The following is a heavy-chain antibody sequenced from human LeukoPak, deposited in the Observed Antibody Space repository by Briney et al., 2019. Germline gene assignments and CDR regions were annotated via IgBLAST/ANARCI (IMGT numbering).Heavy chain of an antibody. CDR2: INHSGST. CDR3: ASGRYYDILTGDPYYYYGMDV. D-gene: IGHD3-9*01. CDR1: GGSISSSNW. J-gene: IGHJ6*02. V-gene: IGHV4-4*02. Sequence: SGTLSLTCAVSGGSISSSNWWSWVRQPPGQGLEWIGEINHSGSTNYNPSLKSRVTISVDTSKNQFSLKLSSVTAADTAVYYCASGRYYDILTGDPYYYYGMDVWGQGTTVTVSS.